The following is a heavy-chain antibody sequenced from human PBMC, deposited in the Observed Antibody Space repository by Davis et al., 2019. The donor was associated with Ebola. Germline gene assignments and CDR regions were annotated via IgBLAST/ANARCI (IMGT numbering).Heavy chain of an antibody. V-gene: IGHV4-59*01. CDR2: IYYSGST. Sequence: MPSETLSLTCAVYGGSFSGYYWSWIRQPPGKGLEWIGYIYYSGSTNYNPSLKSRVTISVDTSKNQFSLKLSSVTAADTAMYYCARLAGTTVTTDHYYYGMDVWGQGTTVTVSS. D-gene: IGHD4-17*01. J-gene: IGHJ6*02. CDR3: ARLAGTTVTTDHYYYGMDV. CDR1: GGSFSGYY.